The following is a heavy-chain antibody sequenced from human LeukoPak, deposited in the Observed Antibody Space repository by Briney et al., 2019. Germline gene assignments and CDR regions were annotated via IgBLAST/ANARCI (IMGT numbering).Heavy chain of an antibody. Sequence: GGSLRLSCAASGFTFSTYSMNWVRQAPGKGLEWVGHIKSETDGGTTDYAAPVKGRFTISRDDSRNTLYLQMNSLKSEDTAVYHCTTEYTFGADFFDYWGQGTLVTVSS. CDR2: IKSETDGGTT. J-gene: IGHJ4*02. V-gene: IGHV3-15*01. D-gene: IGHD5-18*01. CDR3: TTEYTFGADFFDY. CDR1: GFTFSTYS.